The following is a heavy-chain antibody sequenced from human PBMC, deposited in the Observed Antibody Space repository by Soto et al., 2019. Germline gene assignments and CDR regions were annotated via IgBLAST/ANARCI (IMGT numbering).Heavy chain of an antibody. J-gene: IGHJ3*02. Sequence: PGGSLRLSCAASGFAFSSYSMSWVRQAPGKGLEWVSVISASGASTCYADSVKGRFTISRDNSKSTLCLQMNSLRAEDTAVYYCAKTLEQQLVRQAFDIWGQGTMVTVS. CDR3: AKTLEQQLVRQAFDI. D-gene: IGHD6-13*01. CDR2: ISASGAST. V-gene: IGHV3-23*01. CDR1: GFAFSSYS.